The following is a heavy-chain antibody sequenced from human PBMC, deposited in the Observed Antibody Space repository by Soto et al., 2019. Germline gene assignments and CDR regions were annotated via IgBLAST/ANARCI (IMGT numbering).Heavy chain of an antibody. CDR1: GGTFSSYA. V-gene: IGHV1-69*13. CDR3: ARDTITMVRVRSMRYGMDV. Sequence: SPVKVSCKASGGTFSSYAISWVRQAPGQGLEWMGGIIPIFGTANYAQKFQGRVTITADESTSTAYMELSSLRSEDTAVYYCARDTITMVRVRSMRYGMDVWGQGTTVTVS. J-gene: IGHJ6*02. D-gene: IGHD3-10*01. CDR2: IIPIFGTA.